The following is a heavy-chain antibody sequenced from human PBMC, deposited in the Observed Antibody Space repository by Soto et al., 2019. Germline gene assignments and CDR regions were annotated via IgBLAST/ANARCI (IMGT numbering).Heavy chain of an antibody. CDR1: GFTFSSYA. Sequence: EVQLLESGGGSVQPGGSLRLSCAASGFTFSSYAMHWVRRPPGKGLEWVSSISGSGGTAYYADSVKGRFSISRDSLVNTLYLQMNSLRAEGTAVYYCAKGRGKNWNFDYWGQGTLVTVSP. CDR3: AKGRGKNWNFDY. D-gene: IGHD1-1*01. V-gene: IGHV3-23*01. J-gene: IGHJ4*02. CDR2: ISGSGGTA.